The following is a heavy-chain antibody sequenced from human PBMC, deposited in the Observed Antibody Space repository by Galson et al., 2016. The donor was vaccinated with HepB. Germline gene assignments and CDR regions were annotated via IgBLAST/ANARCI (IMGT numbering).Heavy chain of an antibody. CDR1: GYTFTSYG. J-gene: IGHJ5*02. D-gene: IGHD2-15*01. CDR3: VYYCARDCSGGTCYVTT. CDR2: ISAYNGNT. V-gene: IGHV1-18*01. Sequence: SVKVSCKASGYTFTSYGISWVRQAPGQGLEWMGWISAYNGNTNYAQKLQGRVTMTTDTSTSTAYMELRSLRSDDTADDTAVYYCARDCSGGTCYVTTWGQGTLVTVSS.